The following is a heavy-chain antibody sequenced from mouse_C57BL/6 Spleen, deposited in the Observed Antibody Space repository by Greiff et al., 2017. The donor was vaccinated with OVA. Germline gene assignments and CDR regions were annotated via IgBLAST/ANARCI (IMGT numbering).Heavy chain of an antibody. CDR2: IRSNSNNYAT. CDR3: VRHDYYGSGFDY. Sequence: EVKLVESGGGLVQPKGSLKLSCAASGFSFNTYAMNWVRQAPGKGLEWVARIRSNSNNYATYYADSVKDRFTISRDDSESMLYLQMNNLKTEDTAMYYCVRHDYYGSGFDYWGQGTTLTVSS. V-gene: IGHV10-1*01. J-gene: IGHJ2*01. CDR1: GFSFNTYA. D-gene: IGHD1-1*01.